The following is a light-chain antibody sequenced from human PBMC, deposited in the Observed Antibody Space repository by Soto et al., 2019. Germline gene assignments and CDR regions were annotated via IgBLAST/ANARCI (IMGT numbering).Light chain of an antibody. CDR3: QQSYGNPPLT. Sequence: DIRMTQSPSSLSASVGDRVTITCRASQSISTYLNWYQQKPGKAPKLLIYAASNLQSGVPSRFSGSGSETDFTLTISSLQPEDFATYYCQQSYGNPPLTFGGGTKVDIK. J-gene: IGKJ4*01. V-gene: IGKV1-39*01. CDR2: AAS. CDR1: QSISTY.